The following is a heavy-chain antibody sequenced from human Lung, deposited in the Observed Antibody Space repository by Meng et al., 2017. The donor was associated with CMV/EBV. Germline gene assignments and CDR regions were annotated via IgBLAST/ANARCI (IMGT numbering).Heavy chain of an antibody. CDR2: IMPYSGDT. D-gene: IGHD1-1*01. V-gene: IGHV1-2*02. CDR1: GYTFTGHL. J-gene: IGHJ4*02. Sequence: ASVKVSCKASGYTFTGHLLHWVRQAPGQGLEWMGWIMPYSGDTHYAQTFQGRVTMTSDTSLSTAYMELSSLRSDDTAVYYCARDHNWGPDHWGQGTLVTVSS. CDR3: ARDHNWGPDH.